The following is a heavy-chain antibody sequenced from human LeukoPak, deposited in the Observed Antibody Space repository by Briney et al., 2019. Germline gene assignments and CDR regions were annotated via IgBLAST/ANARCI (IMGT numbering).Heavy chain of an antibody. CDR2: ISGRSDNT. D-gene: IGHD3-9*01. CDR1: GFIFSNYA. Sequence: PGGSLRLSCAASGFIFSNYAMYWVRQAPGKGLEWVSAISGRSDNTYYADSVKGRFTLSRDSSKNTLYLQMNSLRADDTAVYYCAKWGDYDVLTGYYVSDFWGQRTLDTVSS. J-gene: IGHJ4*02. V-gene: IGHV3-23*01. CDR3: AKWGDYDVLTGYYVSDF.